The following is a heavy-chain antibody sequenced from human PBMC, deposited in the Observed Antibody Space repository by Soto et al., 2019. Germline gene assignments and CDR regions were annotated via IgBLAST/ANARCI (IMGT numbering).Heavy chain of an antibody. Sequence: ASVKVSCKASGYTFTGYYMHWVRQAPGQGLEWMGWINPNSGGTNYAQKFQGWVTMTRDTSISTAYMELSRLRSDDTAVYYCARGSYWSRWGYFFGMGVWGQGTTVTVS. CDR1: GYTFTGYY. CDR3: ARGSYWSRWGYFFGMGV. D-gene: IGHD3-3*01. CDR2: INPNSGGT. V-gene: IGHV1-2*04. J-gene: IGHJ6*02.